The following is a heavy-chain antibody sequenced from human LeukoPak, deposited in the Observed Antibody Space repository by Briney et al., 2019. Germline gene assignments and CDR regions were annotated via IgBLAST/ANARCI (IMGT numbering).Heavy chain of an antibody. CDR1: GGSISSGSYY. V-gene: IGHV4-61*02. CDR2: IYTSGST. D-gene: IGHD4-17*01. Sequence: SETLSLTCTVSGGSISSGSYYWSWIRQPAGKGLEWIGRIYTSGSTNYNPSLKSRVTISVDTSKNQFSLKLSSVTAADTAVYYCARDGDYVARRAVDYWGQGTLVTVSS. J-gene: IGHJ4*02. CDR3: ARDGDYVARRAVDY.